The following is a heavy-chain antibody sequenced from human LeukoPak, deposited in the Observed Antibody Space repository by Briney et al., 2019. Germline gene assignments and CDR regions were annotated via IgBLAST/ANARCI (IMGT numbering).Heavy chain of an antibody. V-gene: IGHV3-30*02. CDR3: AREGPTVGSKWDNWYFDL. Sequence: GGSLRLSCAASGFTFSSYGMHWVRQAPGKGLEWVAFIRYDGSDKYYADSVKGRFTISRESAKNSLYLQMNSLRPGDTAVYYCAREGPTVGSKWDNWYFDLWGRGTLVTVSS. D-gene: IGHD1-26*01. CDR1: GFTFSSYG. CDR2: IRYDGSDK. J-gene: IGHJ2*01.